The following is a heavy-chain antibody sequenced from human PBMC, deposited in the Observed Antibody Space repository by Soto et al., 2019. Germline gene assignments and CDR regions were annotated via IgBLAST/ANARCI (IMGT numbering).Heavy chain of an antibody. J-gene: IGHJ6*02. D-gene: IGHD1-26*01. CDR3: ARGPPRGARYLDVRNYYYYYGMDV. V-gene: IGHV1-69*13. Sequence: ASVKVSCKASGGTYSSYAISWVRQAPGQGLEWMGGIIPIFGTANYAQKFQGRVTITADESTSTAYMELSSLRSEDTAVYYCARGPPRGARYLDVRNYYYYYGMDVWGQGTTVTVSS. CDR1: GGTYSSYA. CDR2: IIPIFGTA.